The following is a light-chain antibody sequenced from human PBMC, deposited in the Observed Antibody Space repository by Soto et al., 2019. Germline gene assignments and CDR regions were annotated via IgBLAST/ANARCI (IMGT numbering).Light chain of an antibody. CDR1: QSVGSN. Sequence: EVVLTQSPGTLSLSPGERATLSCRASQSVGSNLAWCQQKPGQAPRLLIYGASSRATGIPDRFSGSGSGTDFTLTISRLEPEDFAVYSCQQYGSSPTTFGQGTRLEIK. CDR2: GAS. CDR3: QQYGSSPTT. J-gene: IGKJ5*01. V-gene: IGKV3-20*01.